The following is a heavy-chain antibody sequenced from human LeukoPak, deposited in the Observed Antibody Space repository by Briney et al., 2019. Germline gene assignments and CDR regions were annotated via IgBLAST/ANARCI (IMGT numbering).Heavy chain of an antibody. V-gene: IGHV1-69*04. Sequence: GSSVKVSCKASGGTFSSYAISWVRQAPGQGLEWMGRIIPILGIANYAQKFQGRVTITADKSTSTAYMELSSLRSEDTAVYYCARAPGSGSYYDWGQGTLVTVSS. CDR1: GGTFSSYA. CDR2: IIPILGIA. D-gene: IGHD1-26*01. J-gene: IGHJ4*02. CDR3: ARAPGSGSYYD.